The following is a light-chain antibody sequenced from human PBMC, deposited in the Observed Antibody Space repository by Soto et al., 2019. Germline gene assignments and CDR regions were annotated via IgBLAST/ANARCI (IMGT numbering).Light chain of an antibody. J-gene: IGKJ3*01. CDR3: QQYDVAPMT. V-gene: IGKV1-33*01. Sequence: DIQMTQSPSSLSASVGDRVTGTCRASGVVGIYLNWYQQKPGKAPKLLIYDASHLETGVPARFSGSGSVTDFTLTISSLQPEDAATYFCQQYDVAPMTFGPGTKVEI. CDR1: GVVGIY. CDR2: DAS.